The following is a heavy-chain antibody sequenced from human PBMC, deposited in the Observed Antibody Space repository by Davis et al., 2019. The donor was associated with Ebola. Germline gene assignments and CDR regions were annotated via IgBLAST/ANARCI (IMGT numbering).Heavy chain of an antibody. CDR2: IYTGDSDT. Sequence: PGGSLRLSCKDSEDSFTSYWIGWMRQMPGKGLEWMGIIYTGDSDTRYSPSFRGQVTISADKSTRTAYLQWGSLKASDSAMYYCASLRRTITGMDDGFDIWGQGTMVTVSS. V-gene: IGHV5-51*01. J-gene: IGHJ3*02. CDR1: EDSFTSYW. CDR3: ASLRRTITGMDDGFDI. D-gene: IGHD1-20*01.